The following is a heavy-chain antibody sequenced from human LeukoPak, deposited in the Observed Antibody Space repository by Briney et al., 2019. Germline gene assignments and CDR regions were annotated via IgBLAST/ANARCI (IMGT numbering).Heavy chain of an antibody. D-gene: IGHD3-10*01. V-gene: IGHV1-46*01. J-gene: IGHJ4*02. CDR2: INPSGGST. CDR3: AREQGGSGSYYNSKFDY. Sequence: AASVNVSCKASGYTFSSNYMHWVRQAPGQRLEWMGIINPSGGSTRYAQKFQGRVTMTRDTSTSTGYMELSSLRYEDTAVYYCAREQGGSGSYYNSKFDYWGQGTLVTVSS. CDR1: GYTFSSNY.